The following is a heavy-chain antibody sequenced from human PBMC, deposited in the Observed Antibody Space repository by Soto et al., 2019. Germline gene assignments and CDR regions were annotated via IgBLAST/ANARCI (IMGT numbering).Heavy chain of an antibody. Sequence: QVQLQESGPGLVKPSQNLSLNCSVSGGTINSGDYYWSWIRQHAGQGQEWLGYIYYGKATYYNPSLKSRITLTIDTSKTEFSLESSCATAADPGTYYCATVRAHAFDIRGQGTMVTVSS. CDR1: GGTINSGDYY. D-gene: IGHD6-6*01. V-gene: IGHV4-31*03. CDR2: IYYGKAT. CDR3: ATVRAHAFDI. J-gene: IGHJ3*02.